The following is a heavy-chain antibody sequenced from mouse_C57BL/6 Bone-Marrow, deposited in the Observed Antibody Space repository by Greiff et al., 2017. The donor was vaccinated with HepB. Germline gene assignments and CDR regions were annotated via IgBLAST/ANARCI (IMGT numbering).Heavy chain of an antibody. CDR3: AYEGYTTWYFDV. Sequence: DVMLVESGGGLVKPGGSLKLSCAASGFTFSSYAMSWVRQTPEKRLEWVATISDGGSYTYYPDNVKGRFTISRDNAKNNLYLQMSHLKSEDTAMYYCAYEGYTTWYFDVWGTGTTVTVSS. V-gene: IGHV5-4*03. D-gene: IGHD2-3*01. CDR2: ISDGGSYT. CDR1: GFTFSSYA. J-gene: IGHJ1*03.